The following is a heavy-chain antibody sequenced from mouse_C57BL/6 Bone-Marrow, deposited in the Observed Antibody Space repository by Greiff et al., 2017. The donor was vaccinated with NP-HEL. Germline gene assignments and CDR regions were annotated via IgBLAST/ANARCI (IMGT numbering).Heavy chain of an antibody. CDR2: IYPRDGST. J-gene: IGHJ2*01. V-gene: IGHV1-85*01. D-gene: IGHD2-5*01. CDR3: ASPYYSNMEDY. Sequence: LVESGPELVKPGASVKLSCKASGYTFTSYDINWVKQRPGQGLEWIGWIYPRDGSTKYNEKFKGKATLTVDTSSSTAYMELHSLTSEDSAVYFCASPYYSNMEDYWGQGTTLTVSS. CDR1: GYTFTSYD.